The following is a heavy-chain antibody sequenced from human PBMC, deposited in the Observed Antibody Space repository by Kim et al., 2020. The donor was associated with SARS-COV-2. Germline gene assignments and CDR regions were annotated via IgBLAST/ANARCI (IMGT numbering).Heavy chain of an antibody. D-gene: IGHD1-1*01. Sequence: GGSLRLSCAASGFTFSTSWMNWVRQAPGKGLEWVANIKQDGSEKYYVDSVRGRFTVSRDNANDSLFLQMNSLRAEDTAVYYCTRVSLGTLPDYWGQGTLVTVSS. V-gene: IGHV3-7*01. CDR3: TRVSLGTLPDY. CDR1: GFTFSTSW. CDR2: IKQDGSEK. J-gene: IGHJ4*02.